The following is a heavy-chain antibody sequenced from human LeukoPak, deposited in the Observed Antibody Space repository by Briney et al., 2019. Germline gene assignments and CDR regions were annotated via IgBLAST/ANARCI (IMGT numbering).Heavy chain of an antibody. Sequence: ASVKVSCKASGHTFTSYGISWVRQAPGQGLEWMGWISAYNGNTNYAQKLQGRVTMTTDTSTSTAYMELRSLRSDDTAVYYCARVATKAYSGSYSGYWGQGTLVTVSS. CDR1: GHTFTSYG. D-gene: IGHD1-26*01. CDR3: ARVATKAYSGSYSGY. J-gene: IGHJ4*02. CDR2: ISAYNGNT. V-gene: IGHV1-18*01.